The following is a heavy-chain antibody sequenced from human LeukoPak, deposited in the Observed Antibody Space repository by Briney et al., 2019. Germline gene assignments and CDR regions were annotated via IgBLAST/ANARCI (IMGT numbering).Heavy chain of an antibody. CDR1: GYYISSGYY. CDR2: IYYSGST. Sequence: SETLSLTCAVSGYYISSGYYWGWIRQPPGKGLEWIGSIYYSGSTYYNPSLKSRVTISVDTSKNQFSLKLSSVTAADTAVYYCARQSPHCSSTSCYDAFDIWGQGTMVTVSS. J-gene: IGHJ3*02. CDR3: ARQSPHCSSTSCYDAFDI. D-gene: IGHD2-2*01. V-gene: IGHV4-38-2*01.